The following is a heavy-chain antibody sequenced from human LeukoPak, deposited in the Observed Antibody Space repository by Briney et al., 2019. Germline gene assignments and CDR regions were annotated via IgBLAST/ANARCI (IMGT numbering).Heavy chain of an antibody. D-gene: IGHD3-9*01. CDR1: GGSISSSSYY. CDR3: ARRGILTGYTYWYFDL. CDR2: IYYSGST. V-gene: IGHV4-39*01. Sequence: SETLSLTCTVSGGSISSSSYYWGWFRQPPGKGLEWIGSIYYSGSTYYNPSLKSRVTISVDTSKNQFSLKLSSVTAADTAVYYCARRGILTGYTYWYFDLWGRGTLVTVSS. J-gene: IGHJ2*01.